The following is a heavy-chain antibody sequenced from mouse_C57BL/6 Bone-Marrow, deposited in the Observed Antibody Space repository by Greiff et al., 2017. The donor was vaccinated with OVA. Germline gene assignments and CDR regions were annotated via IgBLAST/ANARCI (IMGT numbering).Heavy chain of an antibody. V-gene: IGHV1-50*01. Sequence: QVQLQQPGAELVKPGASVKLSCKASGYTFTSYRMQWVKQRPGQGLEWIGEIDPSDSYTNYNQKFKGKATLTVDTASRTAYMQLSSLTSEDSGVYYGGRLEGGDWGEGGTLTVSS. CDR2: IDPSDSYT. CDR3: GRLEGGD. CDR1: GYTFTSYR. J-gene: IGHJ2*01.